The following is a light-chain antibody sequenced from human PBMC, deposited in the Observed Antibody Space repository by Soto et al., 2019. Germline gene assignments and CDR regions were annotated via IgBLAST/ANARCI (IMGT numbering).Light chain of an antibody. CDR2: GAS. Sequence: EIVMTQSPATLSVSPGERATLSCRASQSVSNNLAWYQQKPGQAPRLLIYGASTRATGIPARFSGSGSGTEFTLTISSLQSEDFAVYYCQQYGDSHFTFGPGTKVDIK. CDR1: QSVSNN. J-gene: IGKJ3*01. V-gene: IGKV3-15*01. CDR3: QQYGDSHFT.